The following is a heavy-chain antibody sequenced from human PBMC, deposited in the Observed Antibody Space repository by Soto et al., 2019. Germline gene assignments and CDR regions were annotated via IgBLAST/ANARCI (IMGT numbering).Heavy chain of an antibody. CDR2: IYYSGTT. CDR1: GGSISSYY. D-gene: IGHD2-21*02. J-gene: IGHJ4*02. CDR3: ARSYPGDNFDY. V-gene: IGHV4-59*01. Sequence: SETLSLTCTVSGGSISSYYWSWIRQPPGKGLEWIGYIYYSGTTNYNPSLKSRVNISVDTSKNRFSLKLSSVTAADTAVYYCARSYPGDNFDYWGQGTLVTVSS.